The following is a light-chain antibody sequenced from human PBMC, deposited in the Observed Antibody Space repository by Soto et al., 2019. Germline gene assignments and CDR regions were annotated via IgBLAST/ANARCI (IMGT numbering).Light chain of an antibody. Sequence: QSALTQPASVSGSPGHSITISCTGTSSDVGGYNYVSWYQQYPGKAPKLMIYDVSNRPSGVSNRFSGSKSGNTASLTISGLQAEDEADYYCSSYTNSNTLVFGSGTKVTVL. CDR2: DVS. V-gene: IGLV2-14*01. J-gene: IGLJ1*01. CDR1: SSDVGGYNY. CDR3: SSYTNSNTLV.